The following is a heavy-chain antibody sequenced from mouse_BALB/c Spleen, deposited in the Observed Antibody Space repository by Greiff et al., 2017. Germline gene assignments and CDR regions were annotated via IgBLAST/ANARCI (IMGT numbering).Heavy chain of an antibody. J-gene: IGHJ3*01. CDR3: ARLYDYAQAWFAY. D-gene: IGHD2-4*01. CDR1: GYTFTSYV. Sequence: VQLQQSGPELVKPGASVKMSCKASGYTFTSYVMHWVKQKPGQGLEWIGYINPYNDGTKYKEKFKGKATLTSDKSSSTAYMELSSLTSKDSAVYSGARLYDYAQAWFAYGGQGTLVTVSA. CDR2: INPYNDGT. V-gene: IGHV1-14*01.